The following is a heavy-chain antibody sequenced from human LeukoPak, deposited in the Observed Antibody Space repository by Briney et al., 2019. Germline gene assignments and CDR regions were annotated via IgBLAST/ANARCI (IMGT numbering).Heavy chain of an antibody. D-gene: IGHD2-15*01. Sequence: ASVKVSCKASGYTFTGYYMHWVRQAPGQGLEWMGWINPNSGGTNYAQKFQGRVTMTRDTSISTAYMELSRLRSDDTAVYYCARDHCSGGSCYAEKYNFDYWGQGTPVTVSS. V-gene: IGHV1-2*02. J-gene: IGHJ4*02. CDR1: GYTFTGYY. CDR3: ARDHCSGGSCYAEKYNFDY. CDR2: INPNSGGT.